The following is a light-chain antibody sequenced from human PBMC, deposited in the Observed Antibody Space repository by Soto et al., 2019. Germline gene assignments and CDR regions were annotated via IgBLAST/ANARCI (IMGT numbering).Light chain of an antibody. J-gene: IGLJ1*01. CDR1: SSDVGSYNL. CDR3: CSYASSSTV. Sequence: QSALTQPASVSGSPGQSITISCTGTSSDVGSYNLVSWYQQHPGKAPKLMIYEGSKRPSGVSNRFSGSKSGNTASLTISGLQAEDEGDYYCCSYASSSTVFGTGTKVTVL. CDR2: EGS. V-gene: IGLV2-23*03.